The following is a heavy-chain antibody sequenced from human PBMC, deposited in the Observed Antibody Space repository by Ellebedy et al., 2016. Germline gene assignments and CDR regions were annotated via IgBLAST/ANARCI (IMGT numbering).Heavy chain of an antibody. V-gene: IGHV3-23*01. J-gene: IGHJ6*03. CDR3: ARSYSGSSFGKKPYYYYYMDV. D-gene: IGHD1-26*01. CDR1: GFTFSSYT. Sequence: GESLKISXAASGFTFSSYTMRWVRQAPGKGLEWVSDISGSGGSTYYADSVKGRFTISRDNSKNTLYLQMNSLRAEDTAVYYCARSYSGSSFGKKPYYYYYMDVWGKGTTVTVSS. CDR2: ISGSGGST.